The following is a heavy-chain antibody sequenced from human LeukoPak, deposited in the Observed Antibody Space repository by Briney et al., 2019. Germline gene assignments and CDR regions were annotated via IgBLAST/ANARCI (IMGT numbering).Heavy chain of an antibody. D-gene: IGHD2-21*01. CDR3: TRGARVFPDYYYYMDV. CDR1: GGSISSSSYY. J-gene: IGHJ6*03. CDR2: IHYSGST. Sequence: SETLSLTCTVSGGSISSSSYYWGWIRQPPGKGLEWIGHIHYSGSTNYNPSLKSRVTISVDTSKNQFSLKLSSVTAADTAVYYCTRGARVFPDYYYYMDVWGKGTTVTVSS. V-gene: IGHV4-61*05.